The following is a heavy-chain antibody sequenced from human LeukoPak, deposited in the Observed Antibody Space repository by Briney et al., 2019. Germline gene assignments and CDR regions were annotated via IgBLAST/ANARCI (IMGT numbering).Heavy chain of an antibody. CDR1: GYSFTTYW. D-gene: IGHD3-10*01. V-gene: IGHV5-51*01. Sequence: GESLKISCKGSGYSFTTYWIAWVRQMPGKGLEWMGIIYPRDSDIRYSPPFQGQVTISADKSISTAYLQRSSLKASDTAKYYCARSPMGWGYGMDVWGQGTTVTVSS. J-gene: IGHJ6*02. CDR3: ARSPMGWGYGMDV. CDR2: IYPRDSDI.